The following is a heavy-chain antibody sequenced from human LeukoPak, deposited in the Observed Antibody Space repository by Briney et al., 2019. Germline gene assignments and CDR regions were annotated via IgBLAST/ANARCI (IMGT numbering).Heavy chain of an antibody. CDR2: INQDGSEK. CDR1: GLIFSSYW. D-gene: IGHD3-22*01. V-gene: IGHV3-7*01. J-gene: IGHJ4*02. Sequence: GPLRLSCAASGLIFSSYWMSWVRQAPGKGLEWVANINQDGSEKYYVDSVKGRFTISRDNAKNSLYLQMNTLRVEDTAVFYCARGRFSYDSSGYSSFYYWGQGTLVTVSS. CDR3: ARGRFSYDSSGYSSFYY.